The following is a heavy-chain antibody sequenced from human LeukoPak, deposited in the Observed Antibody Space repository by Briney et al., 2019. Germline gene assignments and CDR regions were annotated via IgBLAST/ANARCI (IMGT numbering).Heavy chain of an antibody. CDR2: IYSGGST. J-gene: IGHJ4*02. Sequence: ETLSLTCTVSGASISGYYMSWVRQAPGKGLEWVSVIYSGGSTYYADSVKGRFTISRDNSKNTLYLQMNSLRAEDTAVYYCARLHSGIYLDYWGQGTLVTVSS. V-gene: IGHV3-66*04. CDR3: ARLHSGIYLDY. D-gene: IGHD1-26*01. CDR1: GASISGYY.